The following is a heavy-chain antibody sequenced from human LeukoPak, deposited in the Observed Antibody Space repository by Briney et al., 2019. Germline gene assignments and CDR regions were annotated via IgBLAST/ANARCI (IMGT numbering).Heavy chain of an antibody. Sequence: GGSLRLSCAASGFTFSSYGMHWVRQAPGKGLEWVSGISGSGGSTYYADSVKGRFTISRDNSKNTLYLQMNSLRAEDTAVYYCARGSASNWPVDYWGQGTLVTVS. V-gene: IGHV3-23*01. CDR3: ARGSASNWPVDY. CDR1: GFTFSSYG. CDR2: ISGSGGST. J-gene: IGHJ4*02. D-gene: IGHD6-13*01.